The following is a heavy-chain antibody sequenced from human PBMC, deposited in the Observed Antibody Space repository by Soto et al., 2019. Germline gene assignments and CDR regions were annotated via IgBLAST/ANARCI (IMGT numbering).Heavy chain of an antibody. Sequence: EVQLLESGGGLVQPGGSLRLSCAASGFTFSSYAMSWVRQAPGKGLEWVSTINTSGGSTYYADSVKGRFTISRDNSKNALYLQMNSLRAEDTAVYYCARTVTSDYWGQGTLVTSPQ. CDR2: INTSGGST. D-gene: IGHD4-17*01. J-gene: IGHJ4*02. CDR1: GFTFSSYA. CDR3: ARTVTSDY. V-gene: IGHV3-23*01.